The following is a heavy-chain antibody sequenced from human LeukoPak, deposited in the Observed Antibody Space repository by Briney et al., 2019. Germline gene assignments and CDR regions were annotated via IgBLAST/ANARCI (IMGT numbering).Heavy chain of an antibody. J-gene: IGHJ4*02. CDR1: GFTFGKYW. CDR3: ARDQYDTWSRRGNFDS. Sequence: GGSLRLSCVASGFTFGKYWMSWVRQAPGKGLEWVANIKLDGSEKNYVNSVKGRFTISRDNTKNSLYLQMNSLRAEDTAVFYCARDQYDTWSRRGNFDSWGQGALVIVSS. CDR2: IKLDGSEK. V-gene: IGHV3-7*03. D-gene: IGHD3-3*01.